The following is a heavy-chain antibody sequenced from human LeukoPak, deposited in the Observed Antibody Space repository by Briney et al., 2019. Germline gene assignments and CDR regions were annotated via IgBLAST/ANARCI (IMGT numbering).Heavy chain of an antibody. D-gene: IGHD3-22*01. Sequence: GSLRLSCAASGFSVSSNHMTWIRQPPGKGLEWIGSIYYSGTTYYNPSLRSRVTISVDTSKNQFSLKLRSVTTADTAVYYCARLDYYDTKYYFDSWGQGTLVTVSS. J-gene: IGHJ4*02. CDR3: ARLDYYDTKYYFDS. V-gene: IGHV4-39*01. CDR1: GFSVSSNH. CDR2: IYYSGTT.